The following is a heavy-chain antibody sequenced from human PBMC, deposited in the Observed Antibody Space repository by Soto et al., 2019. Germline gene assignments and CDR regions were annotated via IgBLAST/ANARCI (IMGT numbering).Heavy chain of an antibody. D-gene: IGHD2-15*01. V-gene: IGHV4-59*01. J-gene: IGHJ4*02. CDR2: IYDSGTT. Sequence: SETLSLTCVVSGASIRNYYWSWMRQPPGKALEYIGYIYDSGTTSYNPSLKSRVIISGDMSKNQFSLKLSSVTAADTAVYYCERAPALFYFDYWGQGPLVTVSS. CDR1: GASIRNYY. CDR3: ERAPALFYFDY.